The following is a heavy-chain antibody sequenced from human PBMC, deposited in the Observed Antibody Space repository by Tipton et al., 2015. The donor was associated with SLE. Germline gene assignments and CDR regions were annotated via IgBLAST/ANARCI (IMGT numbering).Heavy chain of an antibody. J-gene: IGHJ4*02. CDR2: MHNSGDS. CDR1: GGSISTHY. V-gene: IGHV4-59*11. CDR3: ARDIEAPGDFLYFDY. Sequence: TLSLTCTVSGGSISTHYWSWIRQPPGKGQGWIGQMHNSGDSTYNPSLKSRVTMSVDTSKNHFSLKLTSVIAADTAVYYCARDIEAPGDFLYFDYWGQGILVTVSS. D-gene: IGHD7-27*01.